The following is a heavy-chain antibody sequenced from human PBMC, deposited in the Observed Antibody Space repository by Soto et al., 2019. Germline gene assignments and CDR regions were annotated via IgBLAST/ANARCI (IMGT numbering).Heavy chain of an antibody. D-gene: IGHD1-26*01. CDR3: AREDGIVGATSAFDY. Sequence: EVLLVESGGGLVKPGGSLRLSCAASGFTFSTYNMNWVRQAPGKGLEWVSSINGRGNYIYYTDAVKGRFTISRDNAKTSRYLRMNSLRAEATALYYCAREDGIVGATSAFDYWGQGTLVTVSS. CDR1: GFTFSTYN. V-gene: IGHV3-21*01. CDR2: INGRGNYI. J-gene: IGHJ4*02.